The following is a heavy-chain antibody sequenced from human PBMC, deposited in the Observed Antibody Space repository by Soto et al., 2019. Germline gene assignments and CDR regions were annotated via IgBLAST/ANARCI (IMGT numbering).Heavy chain of an antibody. CDR2: ISGSGENT. V-gene: IGHV3-23*01. D-gene: IGHD6-13*01. J-gene: IGHJ4*02. CDR1: GFTFSSYS. Sequence: GVSLRLSCAASGFTFSSYSMNWVRQAPGKGLEWVSAISGSGENTYYADSVKGRFAISRDNSQDTLYLIMNSLSVDDSAVYYCEKLGVRIATGGTDYWRQGTLVTVSS. CDR3: EKLGVRIATGGTDY.